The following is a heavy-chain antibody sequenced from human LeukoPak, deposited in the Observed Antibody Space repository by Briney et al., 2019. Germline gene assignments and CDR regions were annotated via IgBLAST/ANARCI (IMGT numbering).Heavy chain of an antibody. D-gene: IGHD6-19*01. CDR2: ISSSSGSTI. Sequence: SGGSLRLSCAASGFTFSDYYMSWIRQAPGKGLEWISYISSSSGSTIYYAGSVKGRFTISRDNAKNSLYLQMNSLRAEDTAVYFCARADQMTQDDSSGWYGAFDIWGQGTMVTVSS. CDR3: ARADQMTQDDSSGWYGAFDI. V-gene: IGHV3-11*01. CDR1: GFTFSDYY. J-gene: IGHJ3*02.